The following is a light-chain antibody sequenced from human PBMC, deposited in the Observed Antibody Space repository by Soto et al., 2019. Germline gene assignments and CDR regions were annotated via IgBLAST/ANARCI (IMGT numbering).Light chain of an antibody. Sequence: EIVLTQSPGTLSLSPGERATLSCRASQSVSSSYLAWNQQKPGQAPRPLIYGASSRAIGIPDRFSGSGSGTDFTLTISRLEPEDFAVYYCPQYGSSPWTFGQGTKV. CDR2: GAS. CDR1: QSVSSSY. V-gene: IGKV3-20*01. J-gene: IGKJ1*01. CDR3: PQYGSSPWT.